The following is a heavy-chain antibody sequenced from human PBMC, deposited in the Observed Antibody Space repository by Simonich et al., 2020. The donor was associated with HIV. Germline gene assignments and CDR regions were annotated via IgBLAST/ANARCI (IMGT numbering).Heavy chain of an antibody. D-gene: IGHD3-3*01. V-gene: IGHV4-34*01. Sequence: QVQLQQWGAGLLKTSETLSLTCAVYGGSFSGYYWSWIRQPPGKGLEWIGEINHSGITNYKSSLNRRATISVDKSKNQFSLKLSSVTAADTAIYYCARRDRELILYFDYWGQGNLVTVSS. CDR1: GGSFSGYY. J-gene: IGHJ4*02. CDR2: INHSGIT. CDR3: ARRDRELILYFDY.